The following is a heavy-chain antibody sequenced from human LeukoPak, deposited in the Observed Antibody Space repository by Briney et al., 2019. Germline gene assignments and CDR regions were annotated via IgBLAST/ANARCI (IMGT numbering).Heavy chain of an antibody. CDR2: LTGTGRTT. CDR1: GFPFSSYA. V-gene: IGHV3-23*01. CDR3: ARGRGYLMTDPEY. Sequence: PGGPLRLSCAASGFPFSSYAMSWVRQALDQGLEWVSALTGTGRTTYYADSVKGRFTISRDNSKNTLYLQMSSLRVEDTAVYYCARGRGYLMTDPEYWGQGTLVTVSS. J-gene: IGHJ4*02. D-gene: IGHD2-21*02.